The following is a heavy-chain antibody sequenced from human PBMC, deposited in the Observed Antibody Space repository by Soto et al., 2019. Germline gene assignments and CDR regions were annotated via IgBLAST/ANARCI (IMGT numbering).Heavy chain of an antibody. CDR1: GFTFSSYA. D-gene: IGHD3-10*01. CDR2: ISGSGGST. J-gene: IGHJ6*02. CDR3: ATTGRFGNAYYYYGMDV. V-gene: IGHV3-23*01. Sequence: HPGGSLRLSCAASGFTFSSYAMSWVRQAPGKGLEWVSAISGSGGSTYYADSVKGRFTISRDNSKNTLYLQMNSLRAEDTAVYYCATTGRFGNAYYYYGMDVWGQGTTVTVSS.